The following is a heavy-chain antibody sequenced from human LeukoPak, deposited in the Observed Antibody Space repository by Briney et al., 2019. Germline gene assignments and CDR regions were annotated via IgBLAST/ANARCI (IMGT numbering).Heavy chain of an antibody. CDR3: ARTMDYGDYPTHYYYYMDV. V-gene: IGHV4-38-2*02. Sequence: TTSETLSLTCTVSGYSISSGYYWGWIRQPPGKGLEWIGSIYHSGSTYYNPSLKSRATISVDTSKNQFSLKLSSVTAADTAVYYCARTMDYGDYPTHYYYYMDVWGKGTTVTVSS. CDR2: IYHSGST. J-gene: IGHJ6*03. CDR1: GYSISSGYY. D-gene: IGHD4-17*01.